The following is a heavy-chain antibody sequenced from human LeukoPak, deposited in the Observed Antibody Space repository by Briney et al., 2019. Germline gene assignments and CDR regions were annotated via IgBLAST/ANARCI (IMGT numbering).Heavy chain of an antibody. J-gene: IGHJ4*02. D-gene: IGHD3/OR15-3a*01. CDR2: ISDSGGST. CDR3: AKRGVVIRVILVGFHKEAYYFES. Sequence: GGSLRLSCAVSGITLSNYGMSWVRQAPGKGLEWVAGISDSGGSTNYADSVKGRFTSSRDNPKNTLYLQMNSLRAEDTAFYFCAKRGVVIRVILVGFHKEAYYFESWGQGALVTVSS. V-gene: IGHV3-23*01. CDR1: GITLSNYG.